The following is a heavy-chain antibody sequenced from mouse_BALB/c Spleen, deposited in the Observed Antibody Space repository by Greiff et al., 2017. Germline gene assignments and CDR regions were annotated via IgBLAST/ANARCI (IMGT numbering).Heavy chain of an antibody. V-gene: IGHV1-7*01. Sequence: VQLQQSGAELAKPGASVKMSCKASGYTFTSYWMHWVKQRPGQGLEWIGYINPSTGYTEYNQKFKDKATLTADKSSSTAYMQLSSLTSEDSAVYYCARDYGSNGVDYWGQGTTLTVSS. CDR1: GYTFTSYW. D-gene: IGHD1-1*01. J-gene: IGHJ2*01. CDR2: INPSTGYT. CDR3: ARDYGSNGVDY.